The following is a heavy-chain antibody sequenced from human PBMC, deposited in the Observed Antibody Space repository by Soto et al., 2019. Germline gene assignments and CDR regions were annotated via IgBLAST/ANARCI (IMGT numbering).Heavy chain of an antibody. Sequence: ASVKVSCKASGYTFTGYYMHWVRQAPGQGLEWMGWINPNSGGTNYAQKFQGRVTMTRDTSISTAYMELSRLRSDDTAVYYCARDFGRSGGSCSNWFDPWGQGTLVTVSS. CDR2: INPNSGGT. D-gene: IGHD2-15*01. J-gene: IGHJ5*02. V-gene: IGHV1-2*02. CDR3: ARDFGRSGGSCSNWFDP. CDR1: GYTFTGYY.